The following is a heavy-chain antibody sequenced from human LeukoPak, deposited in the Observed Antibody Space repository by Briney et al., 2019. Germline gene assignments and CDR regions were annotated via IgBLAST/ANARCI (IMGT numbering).Heavy chain of an antibody. J-gene: IGHJ4*02. Sequence: GGSLRLSCAASGFALSSSAMHWVRQAPGKGQEWVAVISYDGSFKYYADSVKGRFTISRDNSKNTLYLQMDSLRPEDTAMFYCATLPVAGTLDYWGQGTLVTVSS. CDR2: ISYDGSFK. CDR3: ATLPVAGTLDY. CDR1: GFALSSSA. D-gene: IGHD6-19*01. V-gene: IGHV3-30*04.